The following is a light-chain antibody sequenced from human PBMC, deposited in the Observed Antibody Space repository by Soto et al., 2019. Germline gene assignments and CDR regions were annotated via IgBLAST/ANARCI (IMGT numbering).Light chain of an antibody. CDR3: QQRSSWPLT. Sequence: EIVLTQSPATLSLSPGERVSLSRRASQSVNTYFAWYQQKPGQAPRLLIYDASSRATGIPARFSGSGSGTDFTLTISSLEPEDFAIYYCQQRSSWPLTFGHGTREEI. V-gene: IGKV3-11*01. CDR2: DAS. CDR1: QSVNTY. J-gene: IGKJ1*01.